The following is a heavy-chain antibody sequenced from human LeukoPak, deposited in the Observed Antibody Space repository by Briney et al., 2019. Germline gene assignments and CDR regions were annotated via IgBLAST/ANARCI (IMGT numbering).Heavy chain of an antibody. CDR1: GYTFSGYY. D-gene: IGHD2-15*01. V-gene: IGHV1-2*02. J-gene: IGHJ3*02. CDR3: ASSLCSGGSCHPNLDAFDT. CDR2: INPNSGGT. Sequence: EASVKVSCKASGYTFSGYYMHWVRQAPGQGLEWMGWINPNSGGTNYAQKFQGRVTMTRDTSISTAYMELSRLRSDDTAVYYCASSLCSGGSCHPNLDAFDTWGQGTMVTVSS.